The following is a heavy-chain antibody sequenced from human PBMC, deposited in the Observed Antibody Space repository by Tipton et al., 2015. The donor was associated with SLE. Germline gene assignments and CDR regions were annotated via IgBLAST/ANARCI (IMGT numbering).Heavy chain of an antibody. CDR3: ARVNGGRAQFDY. V-gene: IGHV3-53*01. D-gene: IGHD1-26*01. J-gene: IGHJ4*02. CDR1: GFTVSSNY. CDR2: IYSGGST. Sequence: SLRLSCAASGFTVSSNYMSWVRQAPGKGLEWVSVIYSGGSTYYADSVKGRFTISRDNSKNTLYLQMNSLRAEDTAVYYCARVNGGRAQFDYWGQGTLVSVSS.